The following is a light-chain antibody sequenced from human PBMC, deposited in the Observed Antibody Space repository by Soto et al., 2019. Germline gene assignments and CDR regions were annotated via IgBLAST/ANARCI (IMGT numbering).Light chain of an antibody. CDR3: SSFTSSTTYV. CDR1: SSDVGNYNY. CDR2: NVN. Sequence: QSVLTQSASVSGSPGQSITISCTGTSSDVGNYNYVSWYQQHPGEVPKLIIFNVNNRPSGVSNRFSGSKSGNTASLTISGLQAEDEADYYCSSFTSSTTYVLGTGTKVHRP. V-gene: IGLV2-14*01. J-gene: IGLJ1*01.